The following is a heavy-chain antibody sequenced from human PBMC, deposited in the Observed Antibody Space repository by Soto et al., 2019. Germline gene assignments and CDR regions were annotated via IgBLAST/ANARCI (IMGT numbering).Heavy chain of an antibody. CDR2: ISSSGSSI. D-gene: IGHD3-10*01. Sequence: QVQLVESGGGLVKPGGSLRLSCAASGLTFSDCYMNWIRQAPGKGLEWVSYISSSGSSINYADSVKGRFTISRDNAKNQLYLQMNSLRAEDTDMYYCARVRYGEWGYAMDVWGQGTTVTVSS. J-gene: IGHJ6*02. V-gene: IGHV3-11*01. CDR1: GLTFSDCY. CDR3: ARVRYGEWGYAMDV.